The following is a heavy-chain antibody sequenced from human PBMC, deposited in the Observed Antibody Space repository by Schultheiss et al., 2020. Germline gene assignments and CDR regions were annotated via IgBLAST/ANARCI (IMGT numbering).Heavy chain of an antibody. V-gene: IGHV3-21*01. D-gene: IGHD3-22*01. CDR2: ISSSSSYI. CDR3: ARDGDSSGDFDY. CDR1: GFTFSSYS. Sequence: GGSLRLSCAASGFTFSSYSMNWVRQAPGKGLEWVSSISSSSSYIYYADSVKGRFTISRDNAKNSLYLHMNSLRAEDTAVYYCARDGDSSGDFDYWGQGTLVTVSS. J-gene: IGHJ4*02.